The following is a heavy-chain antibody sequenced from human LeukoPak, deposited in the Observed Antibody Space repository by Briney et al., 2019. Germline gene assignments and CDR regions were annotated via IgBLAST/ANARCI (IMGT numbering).Heavy chain of an antibody. D-gene: IGHD2-2*01. CDR2: ISWNSGSI. J-gene: IGHJ6*02. V-gene: IGHV3-9*01. CDR1: GFTFDDYA. CDR3: DLHCSSTSCYLYGMDV. Sequence: SLRLSCAASGFTFDDYAMHWVRQAPGKGLEWVSGISWNSGSIGYADSVKGRFTISRDNAKNSLYLQMNSLRAEDTAVYYCDLHCSSTSCYLYGMDVWGQGTTVTVSS.